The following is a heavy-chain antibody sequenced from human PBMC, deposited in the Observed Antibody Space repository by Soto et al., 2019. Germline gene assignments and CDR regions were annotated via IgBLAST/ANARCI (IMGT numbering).Heavy chain of an antibody. J-gene: IGHJ4*02. V-gene: IGHV4-31*03. CDR1: GGSISSGGYY. CDR3: ARSYDSSGREYYFDY. D-gene: IGHD3-22*01. CDR2: IYYSGST. Sequence: PSETLSLTCTVSGGSISSGGYYWSWIRQHPGKGLEWIGYIYYSGSTYYNPSLKSRVTISVDTSKNQFSLKLSSVTAADTAVYYCARSYDSSGREYYFDYWGQGTLVTVSS.